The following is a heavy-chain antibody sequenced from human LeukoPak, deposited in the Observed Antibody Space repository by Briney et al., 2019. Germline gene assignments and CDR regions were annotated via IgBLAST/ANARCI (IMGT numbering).Heavy chain of an antibody. V-gene: IGHV1-2*02. CDR1: GYTFTGYY. CDR3: ARVPTAIGWFDP. D-gene: IGHD2-2*01. CDR2: VNPNSGGT. J-gene: IGHJ5*02. Sequence: GASVKVSCKASGYTFTGYYMHWVRQAPGQGLEWMGWVNPNSGGTNYAQKFQGRVTMTRDTSISTAYMELSRLRSDDTAVYYCARVPTAIGWFDPWGQGTLVIVSS.